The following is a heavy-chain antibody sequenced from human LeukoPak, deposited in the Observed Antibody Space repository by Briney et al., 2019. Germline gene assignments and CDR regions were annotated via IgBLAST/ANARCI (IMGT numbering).Heavy chain of an antibody. CDR1: GGSFSGYY. V-gene: IGHV4-34*01. CDR2: INHSGST. CDR3: ARRRDGYEALDY. J-gene: IGHJ4*02. D-gene: IGHD5-24*01. Sequence: SETLSLTCAVYGGSFSGYYWSWIRQPPGKGLEWIGEINHSGSTNYNPSLKSRVTISVDTSKNQFSLKLSSVTAADTAVYYCARRRDGYEALDYWGQGTLVTVSS.